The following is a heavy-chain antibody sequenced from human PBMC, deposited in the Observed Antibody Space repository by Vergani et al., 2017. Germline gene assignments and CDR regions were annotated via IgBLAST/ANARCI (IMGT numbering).Heavy chain of an antibody. Sequence: QVQVVQSGAEVKKSGASVKVSCKTSGYTFSNDYMHWVRQAPGQGLEWMGIINPSGGHTNYAQKLQGRVTMTRDTSTSTVYMELSSLRSEDTAIYYCARGDYCILTGYRYWGQGTLVTVSA. CDR1: GYTFSNDY. V-gene: IGHV1-46*03. CDR2: INPSGGHT. J-gene: IGHJ4*02. CDR3: ARGDYCILTGYRY. D-gene: IGHD3-9*01.